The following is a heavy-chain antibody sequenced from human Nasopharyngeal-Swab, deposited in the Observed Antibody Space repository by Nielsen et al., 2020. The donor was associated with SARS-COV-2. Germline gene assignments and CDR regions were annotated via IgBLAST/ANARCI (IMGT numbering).Heavy chain of an antibody. V-gene: IGHV1-69*10. D-gene: IGHD4-17*01. CDR3: ATWGIGYGENAHATFDS. Sequence: SVKVSCKASGGTFSSYAISWVRQAPGQGLEWMGGIIVNLGMTKYAQKFKDSVIINADESTGTAYMDLSSLRSEDTAVYYCATWGIGYGENAHATFDSWGQGTQVTVSS. CDR1: GGTFSSYA. J-gene: IGHJ4*02. CDR2: IIVNLGMT.